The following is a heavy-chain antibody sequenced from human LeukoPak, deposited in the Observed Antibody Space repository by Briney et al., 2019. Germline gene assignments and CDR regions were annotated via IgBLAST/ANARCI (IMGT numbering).Heavy chain of an antibody. V-gene: IGHV4-61*08. J-gene: IGHJ5*02. Sequence: PSETLSLTCTVSGGSIGSADHYWSWIRQPPGKGLEWIGYIYYSGSTNYNPSLKSRITISVDTSKNQFSLKLSSVTAADTAVYCCARDYEGGIDPWGQGTLVTVSS. CDR2: IYYSGST. CDR1: GGSIGSADHY. CDR3: ARDYEGGIDP. D-gene: IGHD3-16*01.